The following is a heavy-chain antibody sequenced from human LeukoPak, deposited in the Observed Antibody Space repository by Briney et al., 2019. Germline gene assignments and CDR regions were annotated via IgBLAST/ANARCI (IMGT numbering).Heavy chain of an antibody. V-gene: IGHV3-7*01. D-gene: IGHD2-21*01. J-gene: IGHJ4*02. CDR1: GFTFSRSW. CDR3: ARSLWPEDY. CDR2: ILQDGTEK. Sequence: GGSLRLSCAASGFTFSRSWMSWIRQAPGKGLEWVANILQDGTEKNYVDSVRGRLTISRDNAKNSLYLQMNSLRAEDTAVYYCARSLWPEDYWGQGILVTVSS.